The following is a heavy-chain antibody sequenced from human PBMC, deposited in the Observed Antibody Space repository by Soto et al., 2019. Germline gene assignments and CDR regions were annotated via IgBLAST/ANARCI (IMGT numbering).Heavy chain of an antibody. Sequence: EVQLVESGGGLVQPGGSLRLSCAASGFTVSSNYMSWVRQAPGKGLEWVSIIYSGGSTYYADSVKGRFTISRHNSNNTLDLQMNSLRAEDTAVYYCARGLGDGVTFDYWGQGTLVTVSS. D-gene: IGHD3-16*01. CDR1: GFTVSSNY. J-gene: IGHJ4*02. CDR3: ARGLGDGVTFDY. V-gene: IGHV3-53*04. CDR2: IYSGGST.